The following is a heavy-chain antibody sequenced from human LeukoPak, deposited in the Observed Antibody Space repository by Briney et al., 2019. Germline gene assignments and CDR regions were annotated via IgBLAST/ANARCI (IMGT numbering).Heavy chain of an antibody. Sequence: PGGTLRLSCAASGFTFSTYGMTWVRQAPGKGLEWVSAISGSAATTFYADSVKGRFTISRDNSKNTLYLQMNSLRAEDTAVYYCAKRGPGSHQSGKYYFDYWGQGTLVTVSS. CDR2: ISGSAATT. V-gene: IGHV3-23*01. D-gene: IGHD3-10*01. J-gene: IGHJ4*02. CDR1: GFTFSTYG. CDR3: AKRGPGSHQSGKYYFDY.